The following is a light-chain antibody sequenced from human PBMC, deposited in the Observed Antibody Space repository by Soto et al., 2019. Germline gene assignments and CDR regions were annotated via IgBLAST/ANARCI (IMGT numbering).Light chain of an antibody. V-gene: IGKV1-5*03. Sequence: EIQMTQSPSSLSGSVGDTFTITCRACHTISGWLAWYQQRPGKAPNLLIYKASTLKSGVPSRFSGSGSGTEFTLTISSLQPDDFATYYCQHYNSYSEAFGQGTKVDIK. CDR1: HTISGW. CDR3: QHYNSYSEA. CDR2: KAS. J-gene: IGKJ1*01.